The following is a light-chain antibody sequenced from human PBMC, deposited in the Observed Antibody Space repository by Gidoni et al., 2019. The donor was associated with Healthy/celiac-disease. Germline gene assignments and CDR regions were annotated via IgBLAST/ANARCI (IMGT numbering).Light chain of an antibody. CDR2: WAS. CDR1: QRVLYSSNNKNY. V-gene: IGKV4-1*01. Sequence: DIVMTQSPDSLAVSLGERATINCKSSQRVLYSSNNKNYLAWYQQKPGQPPKLLIYWASTRESGVPDRFSGSGSGTDFTLTISSLQAEDVAVYYCQQYYSTPQTFGQXTKVEFK. J-gene: IGKJ1*01. CDR3: QQYYSTPQT.